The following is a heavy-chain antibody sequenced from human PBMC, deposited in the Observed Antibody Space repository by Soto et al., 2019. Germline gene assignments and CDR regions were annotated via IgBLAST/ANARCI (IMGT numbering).Heavy chain of an antibody. D-gene: IGHD3-10*01. V-gene: IGHV4-34*01. CDR2: INHSGST. CDR1: VGSFSGYY. CDR3: ARARLYYYGSGSTRGDYGRGV. Sequence: PSETLSLTCSVYVGSFSGYYWSWIRQPPGKGLEWIGEINHSGSTNYNPSLKSRVTISVDTSKNQFSLKLSSVTAADTAVYYCARARLYYYGSGSTRGDYGRGVCGQRNTGTV. J-gene: IGHJ6*02.